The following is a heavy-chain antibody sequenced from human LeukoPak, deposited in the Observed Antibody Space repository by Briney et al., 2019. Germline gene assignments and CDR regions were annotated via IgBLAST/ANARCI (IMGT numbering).Heavy chain of an antibody. V-gene: IGHV3-53*01. D-gene: IGHD5-24*01. CDR3: ARAVTDGYSLDFYFDF. CDR2: IYRGGNT. CDR1: DFTVASTY. Sequence: PGGSLRLSCAAYDFTVASTYMTWLRQAPGKGLEWVSTIYRGGNTFYADPVKGRFTISRDTSKNTLNLDMNSLGVEDTAVYYCARAVTDGYSLDFYFDFWAREPWSPSLQ. J-gene: IGHJ4*02.